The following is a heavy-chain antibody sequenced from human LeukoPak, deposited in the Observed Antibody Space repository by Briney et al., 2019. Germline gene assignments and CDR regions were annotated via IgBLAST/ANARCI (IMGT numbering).Heavy chain of an antibody. J-gene: IGHJ4*02. CDR3: ASGSGHSGYVAY. D-gene: IGHD5-12*01. V-gene: IGHV3-11*01. Sequence: PGGSLRLSCTASGFTFSDYYMSWIRQAPGKGLEWVSYISRTGDTIYYADTVKGRFTISRDTAKNSLYLQMNSLRAEDTAVYYCASGSGHSGYVAYWGQGTQVTVSS. CDR1: GFTFSDYY. CDR2: ISRTGDTI.